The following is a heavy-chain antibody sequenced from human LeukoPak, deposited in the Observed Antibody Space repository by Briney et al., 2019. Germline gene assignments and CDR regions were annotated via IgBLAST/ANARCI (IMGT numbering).Heavy chain of an antibody. CDR3: ARRAPYSYEWSTLDY. CDR1: GGSISSYY. Sequence: SETLSLTCTVSGGSISSYYWSWIRQPPGKGLEWIGYIYYSGSTNYNPSLKSRVTISVDTSKNQFSLKLSTVTAADTAVYYCARRAPYSYEWSTLDYWGQGTLVTVA. D-gene: IGHD5-18*01. V-gene: IGHV4-59*08. CDR2: IYYSGST. J-gene: IGHJ4*02.